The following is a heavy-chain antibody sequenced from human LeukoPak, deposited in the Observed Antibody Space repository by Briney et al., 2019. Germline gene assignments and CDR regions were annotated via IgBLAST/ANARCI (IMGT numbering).Heavy chain of an antibody. CDR2: MNPNSGNT. J-gene: IGHJ4*02. D-gene: IGHD2-8*01. CDR1: GYTFTSYD. Sequence: GASVKVSCKASGYTFTSYDINWVRQATGQGLEWMGWMNPNSGNTGYAQKFQGRVTMTRNTSISTAYMELSSLRSEDTAVYYWARGNDTNGALDYWGQGTLVTVSS. CDR3: ARGNDTNGALDY. V-gene: IGHV1-8*01.